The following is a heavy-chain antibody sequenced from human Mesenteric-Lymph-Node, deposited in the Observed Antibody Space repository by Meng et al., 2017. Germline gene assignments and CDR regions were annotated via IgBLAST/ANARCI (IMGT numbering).Heavy chain of an antibody. Sequence: GESLKIPCAASGFAVKSYGIHWVRQSPGKGLEWVTLIYYDGTNRYFADSVRGRFAVSRDTIKNTVFLQMNSLRAEDTAIYYCARESGEIAFDYWGQGTLVTVSS. V-gene: IGHV3-33*01. CDR2: IYYDGTNR. CDR3: ARESGEIAFDY. J-gene: IGHJ4*02. D-gene: IGHD3-3*01. CDR1: GFAVKSYG.